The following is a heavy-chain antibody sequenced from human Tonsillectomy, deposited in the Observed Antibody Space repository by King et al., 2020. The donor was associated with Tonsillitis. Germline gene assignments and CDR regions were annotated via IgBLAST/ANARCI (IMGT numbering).Heavy chain of an antibody. V-gene: IGHV1-46*01. D-gene: IGHD3-3*01. CDR1: GYTFTNSY. J-gene: IGHJ6*02. Sequence: VQLVQSGAEVKKPGASVKVSCKTSGYTFTNSYMHWVRQAPGQGLEWLGVINPRGGSTRFAQKFRGRVTMSRDTSTSTVFMELSSLRSEDTAVYYCARVEDYESRFWYYNGMDVWGQGTTVTVSS. CDR2: INPRGGST. CDR3: ARVEDYESRFWYYNGMDV.